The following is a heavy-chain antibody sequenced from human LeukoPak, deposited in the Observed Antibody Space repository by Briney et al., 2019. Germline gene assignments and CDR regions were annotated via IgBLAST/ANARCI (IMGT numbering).Heavy chain of an antibody. J-gene: IGHJ4*02. Sequence: GGSLRLSCAASGNYWMHWVRQAPGKGLVWVSHINSDGSWASYADPVKGRFTISKDNAKNTVYLQMNNLRAEDTAVYYCVSFYETYWGRGTLVTVSS. V-gene: IGHV3-74*01. D-gene: IGHD2-2*01. CDR3: VSFYETY. CDR2: INSDGSWA. CDR1: GNYW.